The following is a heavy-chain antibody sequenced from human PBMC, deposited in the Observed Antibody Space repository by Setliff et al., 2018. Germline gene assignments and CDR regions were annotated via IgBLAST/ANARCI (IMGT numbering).Heavy chain of an antibody. CDR2: IQYDGSDK. CDR3: ARDIDTTSHYGMFDY. CDR1: GFIFNKFG. Sequence: GGSLRLSCVASGFIFNKFGMHWVRQAPGKGLEWLAFIQYDGSDKYYEDSVKGRFTISRDNSKNTVFLDMNSLRAEDTAVYHCARDIDTTSHYGMFDYWGQGALVTVSS. J-gene: IGHJ4*02. V-gene: IGHV3-30*02. D-gene: IGHD3-9*01.